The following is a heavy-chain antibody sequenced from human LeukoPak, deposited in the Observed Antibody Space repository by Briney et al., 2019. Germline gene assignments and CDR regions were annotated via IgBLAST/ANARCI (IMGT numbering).Heavy chain of an antibody. J-gene: IGHJ4*02. V-gene: IGHV1-69*04. D-gene: IGHD5-24*01. Sequence: ASVKVSCKASGGTFSSYAISWVRQAPGQGLEWMGRIIPIRGIANYAQKFQGRVTITADKSTSTAYMELSSLRTEDTAVYYCAREMATTLFFDYWGQGTLVTVSS. CDR1: GGTFSSYA. CDR2: IIPIRGIA. CDR3: AREMATTLFFDY.